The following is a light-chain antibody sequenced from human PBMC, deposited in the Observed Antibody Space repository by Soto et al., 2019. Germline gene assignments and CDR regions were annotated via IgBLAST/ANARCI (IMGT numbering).Light chain of an antibody. V-gene: IGKV1-17*01. Sequence: DIQMTQSPSSLSASVGDRVTITCRASQAIRSDLGWYQQKPGKAPKRLIHGASSLQSGAPSRFSGSGSGTEFTLTISSLQPEDFATYYCLQHNSFPLTFGGGTKVEIK. CDR3: LQHNSFPLT. CDR1: QAIRSD. CDR2: GAS. J-gene: IGKJ4*01.